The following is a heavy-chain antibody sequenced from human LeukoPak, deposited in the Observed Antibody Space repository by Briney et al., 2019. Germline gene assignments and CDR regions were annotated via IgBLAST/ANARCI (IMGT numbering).Heavy chain of an antibody. D-gene: IGHD3-3*01. V-gene: IGHV3-23*01. CDR1: GFTFSVYA. CDR2: ISGSGGST. CDR3: AKVCSADFWSGYFTWFDP. Sequence: GGSLRLSCTASGFTFSVYAMIWVRQAPEKGLEWVSGISGSGGSTYYADSVKGRFTISRDNSKNTLYLQMNSLRAEDTAVYYCAKVCSADFWSGYFTWFDPWGQGTLVTVSS. J-gene: IGHJ5*02.